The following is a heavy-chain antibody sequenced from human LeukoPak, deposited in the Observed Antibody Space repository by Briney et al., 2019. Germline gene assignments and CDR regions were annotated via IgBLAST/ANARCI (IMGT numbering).Heavy chain of an antibody. D-gene: IGHD2-15*01. J-gene: IGHJ4*02. CDR2: INPSGGST. CDR3: ARGPDTRGYCSCDRCYLDFDN. Sequence: ASVKVSCKASGYTLTSYYMHWVRQAPGQGLEWMGIINPSGGSTSYAQEFELRVTLTTDTSTSIVSMELSSLRSEDTAIYYCARGPDTRGYCSCDRCYLDFDNWGQGTLVTVSS. V-gene: IGHV1-46*01. CDR1: GYTLTSYY.